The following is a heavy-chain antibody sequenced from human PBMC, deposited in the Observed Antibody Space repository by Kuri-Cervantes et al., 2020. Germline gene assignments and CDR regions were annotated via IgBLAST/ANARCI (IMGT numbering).Heavy chain of an antibody. CDR3: TRDPVP. J-gene: IGHJ5*02. Sequence: GESLKISCTTSGFTLGDYVIHWVRQAPGKGLEWVSFIRRKAEGGTTEYAASVKGRFTISRDDSKSIVYLQMNSLKTEDTAVYYCTRDPVPWGQGTRGTVSS. CDR2: IRRKAEGGTT. CDR1: GFTLGDYV. V-gene: IGHV3-49*04.